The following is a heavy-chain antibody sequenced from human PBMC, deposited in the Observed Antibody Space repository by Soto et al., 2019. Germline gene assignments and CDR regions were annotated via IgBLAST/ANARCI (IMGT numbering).Heavy chain of an antibody. D-gene: IGHD3-22*01. CDR2: ISSSSSYI. CDR1: GFTFSSYS. CDR3: ARDPPGYYYDSSGYYPDY. V-gene: IGHV3-21*01. Sequence: PGGSLRLSCAASGFTFSSYSMNWVRQAPGKGLEWVSSISSSSSYIYYADSVKGRFTISRDNAKNSLYLQMNSLRAEDTAVYYCARDPPGYYYDSSGYYPDYWGQGTLVTVSS. J-gene: IGHJ4*02.